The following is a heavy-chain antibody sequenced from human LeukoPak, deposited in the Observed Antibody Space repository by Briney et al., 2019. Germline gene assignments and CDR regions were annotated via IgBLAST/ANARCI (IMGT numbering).Heavy chain of an antibody. V-gene: IGHV4-34*01. CDR2: INHSGST. Sequence: SETLSLTCAVYGGSFSGYYWSWIRQPPGKGLEWIGEINHSGSTNYNPSLKSRVTISVDTSKNQFSLKLSSVTAADTAVYYCARGRRGRRGEVDYWGQGTLVTVPS. CDR3: ARGRRGRRGEVDY. CDR1: GGSFSGYY. J-gene: IGHJ4*02. D-gene: IGHD3-10*01.